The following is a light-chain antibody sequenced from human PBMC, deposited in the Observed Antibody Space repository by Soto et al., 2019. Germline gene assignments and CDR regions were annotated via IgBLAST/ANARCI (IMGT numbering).Light chain of an antibody. CDR3: QQRSKWPLIT. J-gene: IGKJ5*01. CDR2: DAS. CDR1: QSVSSY. V-gene: IGKV3-11*01. Sequence: EILLTQSPVTLPLSPGERATLSCRASQSVSSYLAWYQQKPGQAPRLLIYDASNRATGIPVSFSGSGSGTDFTLTISSLEHEDFAAYYCQQRSKWPLITFGQGTRLEIK.